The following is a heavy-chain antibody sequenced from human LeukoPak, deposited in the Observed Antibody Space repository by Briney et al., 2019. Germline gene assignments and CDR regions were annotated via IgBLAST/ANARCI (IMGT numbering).Heavy chain of an antibody. CDR3: ARSGITIFGVVYFDY. D-gene: IGHD3-3*01. CDR1: GGSISSHY. Sequence: SETLSLTCTVSGGSISSHYWSWIRQPPGKGLEWIGYIYTSGSTNYNPSLKSRVAISVDTSKNQFSLKLSSVTAADTAVYYCARSGITIFGVVYFDYWGQGTLVTVSS. J-gene: IGHJ4*02. V-gene: IGHV4-4*09. CDR2: IYTSGST.